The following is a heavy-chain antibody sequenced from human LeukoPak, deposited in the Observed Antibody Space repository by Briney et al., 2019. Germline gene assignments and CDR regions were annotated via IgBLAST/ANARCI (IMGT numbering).Heavy chain of an antibody. J-gene: IGHJ4*02. V-gene: IGHV3-15*01. Sequence: GGSLRLSCAASGFTFSNAWMSWVRQAPGKGLEWVGSIKSKTDGGTTDYAAPVKGRFTISRDDSKNTLYLQMNSLKTEDTAVYYCTTEGGFGELLDSIDYWGQGTLVTVSS. D-gene: IGHD3-10*01. CDR1: GFTFSNAW. CDR2: IKSKTDGGTT. CDR3: TTEGGFGELLDSIDY.